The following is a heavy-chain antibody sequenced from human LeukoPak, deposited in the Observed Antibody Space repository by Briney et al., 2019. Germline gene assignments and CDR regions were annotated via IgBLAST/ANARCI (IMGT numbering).Heavy chain of an antibody. Sequence: GRSLRLSCAASGFTFSSDSMNWVRQAPRKGLEWVSSIRSSISYIYYAESVKGPFTISRDNAKNSLYLQMNSLRAEDTAVYYCARDLERITIFPRGYMDVWGKGTTVTVSS. V-gene: IGHV3-21*01. CDR2: IRSSISYI. CDR1: GFTFSSDS. J-gene: IGHJ6*03. D-gene: IGHD3-9*01. CDR3: ARDLERITIFPRGYMDV.